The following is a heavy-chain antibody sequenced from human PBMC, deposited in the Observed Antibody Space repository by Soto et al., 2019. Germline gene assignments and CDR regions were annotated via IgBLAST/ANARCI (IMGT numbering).Heavy chain of an antibody. J-gene: IGHJ4*02. CDR2: ISTSGSTI. CDR1: GFTFSSYA. V-gene: IGHV3-48*04. CDR3: ARHCSGWYFGY. Sequence: GGSLRLSCAASGFTFSSYAMSWVRQAPGKGLEWVSYISTSGSTIYYADSVKGRFTISRDNAKNSLYLQLNSLRAEDTAVYYCARHCSGWYFGYWGQGTLVTVSS. D-gene: IGHD6-19*01.